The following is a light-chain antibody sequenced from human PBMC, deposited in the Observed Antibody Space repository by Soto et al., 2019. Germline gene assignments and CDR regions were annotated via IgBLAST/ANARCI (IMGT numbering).Light chain of an antibody. CDR3: QQYSIYWNT. CDR1: QSIGTW. CDR2: DAS. Sequence: DIQMTQSPSTLSASVGDGVTITCRASQSIGTWLAWYQQKPGKAPKLLIYDASTLESGVHSRFSGSGSGTEFTLTISSLQPDDFATYYCQQYSIYWNTFGQGTKLEIK. J-gene: IGKJ2*01. V-gene: IGKV1-5*01.